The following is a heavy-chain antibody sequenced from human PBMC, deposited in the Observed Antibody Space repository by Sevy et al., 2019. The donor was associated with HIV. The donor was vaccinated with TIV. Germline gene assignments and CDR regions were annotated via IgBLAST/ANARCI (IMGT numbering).Heavy chain of an antibody. V-gene: IGHV4-39*01. CDR3: ARNSTGHAFDY. CDR2: VYYSGSN. D-gene: IGHD3-22*01. J-gene: IGHJ4*01. CDR1: GGSMSGSHYY. Sequence: SESLSLTCTASGGSMSGSHYYWGWLRRPPGQGLEWIGSVYYSGSNYYNPALKSRVTISVDTSKSLLALELTSVIATDTAVDYCARNSTGHAFDYWGHGTLVTVSS.